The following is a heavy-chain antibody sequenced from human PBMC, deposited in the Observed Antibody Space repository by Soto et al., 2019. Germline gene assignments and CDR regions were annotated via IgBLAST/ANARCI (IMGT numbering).Heavy chain of an antibody. CDR1: GDSISTSSYY. J-gene: IGHJ1*01. Sequence: SETLSLTCDVSGDSISTSSYYWGWIRQPPGKGLDGIASIYYSGATYYNPSLQSRVTISVDTSNNRFSLTLSSLTATDAAVYFCARLAYMRYLQTWGQGSLVTVSS. D-gene: IGHD1-1*01. V-gene: IGHV4-39*02. CDR2: IYYSGAT. CDR3: ARLAYMRYLQT.